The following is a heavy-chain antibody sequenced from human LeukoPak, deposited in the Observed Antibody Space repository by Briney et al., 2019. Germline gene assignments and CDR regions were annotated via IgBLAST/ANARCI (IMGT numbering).Heavy chain of an antibody. V-gene: IGHV1-69*01. CDR2: IIPIFGTA. Sequence: SVKVSCKASGGTFSSYAISWVRRAPGQGLEWMGGIIPIFGTANYAQKFQGRVTITADESTSTAYMELSSLRSEDTAVYYCARVRYYDFWSGYYNFDYWGQGTLVTVSS. CDR1: GGTFSSYA. J-gene: IGHJ4*02. D-gene: IGHD3-3*01. CDR3: ARVRYYDFWSGYYNFDY.